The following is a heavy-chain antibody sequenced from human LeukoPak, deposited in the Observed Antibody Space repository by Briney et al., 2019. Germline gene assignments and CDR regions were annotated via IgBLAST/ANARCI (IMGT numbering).Heavy chain of an antibody. D-gene: IGHD6-13*01. CDR2: ISSSSSYI. J-gene: IGHJ1*01. Sequence: GGSLRLSCAASGFTFTSYSMNWVRQAPGKGLEWVSSISSSSSYIYYADSVKGRFTISRDNAKNSLYLQMNSLRGEDAAVYYCARTGHESSWYIDENWGQGTLVTVSS. CDR3: ARTGHESSWYIDEN. V-gene: IGHV3-21*01. CDR1: GFTFTSYS.